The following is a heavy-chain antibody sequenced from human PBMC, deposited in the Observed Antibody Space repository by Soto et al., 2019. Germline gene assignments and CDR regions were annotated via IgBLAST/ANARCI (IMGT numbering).Heavy chain of an antibody. J-gene: IGHJ4*02. CDR1: GFTFSSYS. V-gene: IGHV3-21*01. Sequence: GGSLRLSCAASGFTFSSYSMNWVRQAPGKGLEWVSSISSSSSYIYYADSVKGRFTISRYNAKNSLYLQMNSLRAEDTAVYYCARGVAVAGKEPKYYFDYWGQGTLVTVSS. CDR2: ISSSSSYI. D-gene: IGHD6-19*01. CDR3: ARGVAVAGKEPKYYFDY.